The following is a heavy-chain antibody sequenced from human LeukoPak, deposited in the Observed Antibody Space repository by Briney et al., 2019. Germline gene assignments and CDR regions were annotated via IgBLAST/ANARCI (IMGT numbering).Heavy chain of an antibody. V-gene: IGHV4-31*03. CDR2: IYYSGST. D-gene: IGHD2-15*01. Sequence: PSQTLSLTCTVSGGSISSGGYYWSWIRQHPGKGLEWIGYIYYSGSTYYNPSLKSRVTISVDTSKNQFSLKLSSVTAADTAVYYCARDLKLGYCSGGSCYYFDYWGQGTLVTVSS. J-gene: IGHJ4*02. CDR1: GGSISSGGYY. CDR3: ARDLKLGYCSGGSCYYFDY.